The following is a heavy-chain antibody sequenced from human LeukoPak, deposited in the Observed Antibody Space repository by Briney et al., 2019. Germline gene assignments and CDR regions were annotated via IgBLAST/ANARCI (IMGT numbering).Heavy chain of an antibody. J-gene: IGHJ3*02. CDR1: GGSISSYY. CDR3: ARHDRDGYNYDAFDI. CDR2: IYYSGST. D-gene: IGHD5-24*01. V-gene: IGHV4-59*08. Sequence: SETLSLTCPVSGGSISSYYWSWIRQPPGKGLEWIGYIYYSGSTNYNPSLKSRVTISVDTSKNQSSLKLSSVTAADTAVYYCARHDRDGYNYDAFDIWGQGTMVTVSS.